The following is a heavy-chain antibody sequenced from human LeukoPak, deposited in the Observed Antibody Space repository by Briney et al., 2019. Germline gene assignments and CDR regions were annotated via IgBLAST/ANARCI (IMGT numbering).Heavy chain of an antibody. J-gene: IGHJ4*02. V-gene: IGHV4-59*01. Sequence: SETLSLTCTVAGGSTGSYWSWIRQPPGKALEWIGFIHYSGTTNYNPSLKGRVTISIDTSKNQFSLRLTSVTAADTAVYFCARQYCSGVNCYPFLDSWGQGTLVTVSS. CDR1: GGSTGSY. CDR2: IHYSGTT. CDR3: ARQYCSGVNCYPFLDS. D-gene: IGHD2-15*01.